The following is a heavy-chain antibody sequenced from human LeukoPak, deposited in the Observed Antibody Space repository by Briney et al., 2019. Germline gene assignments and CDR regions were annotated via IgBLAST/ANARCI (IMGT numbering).Heavy chain of an antibody. Sequence: GGSLRLSCAGTEVTFITYEMNWVRQAPGKGLEWVSYISSRGGTIYYADSVKGRFTISRDNAKNSLYLQMNSLRAEDTAVYYCARESSSSEFDYWGQGTLVTVSS. CDR1: EVTFITYE. CDR2: ISSRGGTI. V-gene: IGHV3-48*03. J-gene: IGHJ4*02. CDR3: ARESSSSEFDY. D-gene: IGHD6-6*01.